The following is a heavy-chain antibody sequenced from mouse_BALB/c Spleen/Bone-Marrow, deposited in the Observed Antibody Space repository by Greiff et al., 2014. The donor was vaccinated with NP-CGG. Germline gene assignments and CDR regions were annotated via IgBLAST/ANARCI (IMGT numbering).Heavy chain of an antibody. CDR3: ARNGYYGWMTY. J-gene: IGHJ3*01. D-gene: IGHD1-2*01. Sequence: EVQLVESGGGLVQPGGSLELSCAASGFDFSGYWMTWVRQAPGKGLEWIGEINPDSRAINYKPSLKEKFIMSRDNAKNTLYLQMSKVRSEDTALYYCARNGYYGWMTYWGQGTLVTVSA. CDR2: INPDSRAI. CDR1: GFDFSGYW. V-gene: IGHV4-1*02.